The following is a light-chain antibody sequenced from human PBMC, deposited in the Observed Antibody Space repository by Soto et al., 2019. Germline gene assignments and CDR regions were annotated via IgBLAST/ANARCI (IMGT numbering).Light chain of an antibody. Sequence: EIVLTQSPGTLSLSPGERATLSCRASQSVSSSYFAWYQQKPGQAPRLLIYGASSRATGIPDRFSGSGSGTDFTLTISSLQPDDFATYYCQQYNSYSLTFGGGTRWIT. J-gene: IGKJ4*01. CDR2: GAS. CDR3: QQYNSYSLT. V-gene: IGKV3-20*01. CDR1: QSVSSSY.